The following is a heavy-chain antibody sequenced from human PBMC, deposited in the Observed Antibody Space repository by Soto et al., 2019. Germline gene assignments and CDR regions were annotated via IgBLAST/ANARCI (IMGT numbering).Heavy chain of an antibody. Sequence: GASVEVTCKDSGYTFTSYGISWVRQAPGQGLEGMGWISAYNGNTNYAQKLQGRVTMTTDTSTSTAYMELRSLRSDDTAVYSCASQGGSYMGRAFDIWGQGTMVTVSS. CDR1: GYTFTSYG. CDR2: ISAYNGNT. J-gene: IGHJ3*02. V-gene: IGHV1-18*04. CDR3: ASQGGSYMGRAFDI. D-gene: IGHD1-26*01.